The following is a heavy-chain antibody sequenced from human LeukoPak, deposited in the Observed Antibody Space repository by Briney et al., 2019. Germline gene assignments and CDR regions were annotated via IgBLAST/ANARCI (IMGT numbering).Heavy chain of an antibody. V-gene: IGHV4-34*01. J-gene: IGHJ3*02. CDR3: ARDSLSSSDI. Sequence: PSETLSLTCAVYGGSFSGYYWSWIRQPPGKGLEWIGEINHSGSTNYNPSLKSRVTISVDMSKNQFSLKLSSVTAADTAVYYCARDSLSSSDIWGQGTMVTVSS. CDR1: GGSFSGYY. D-gene: IGHD6-6*01. CDR2: INHSGST.